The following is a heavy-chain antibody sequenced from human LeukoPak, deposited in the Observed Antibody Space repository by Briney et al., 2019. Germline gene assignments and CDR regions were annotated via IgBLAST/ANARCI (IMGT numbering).Heavy chain of an antibody. D-gene: IGHD5-18*01. J-gene: IGHJ4*02. CDR1: GFTFSSYG. V-gene: IGHV3-48*01. Sequence: GGSLRLSCAASGFTFSSYGMNWVRQAPGKGLEWLSYLSNTNMIHYAESVKGRFTISRDNAKNSLYLQMGGLRAEDTAVYYCARRGDTAMVGDYWGQGTLVTVSS. CDR3: ARRGDTAMVGDY. CDR2: LSNTNMI.